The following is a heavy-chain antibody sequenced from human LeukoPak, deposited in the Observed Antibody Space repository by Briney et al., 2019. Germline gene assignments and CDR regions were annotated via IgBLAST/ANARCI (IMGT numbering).Heavy chain of an antibody. CDR1: GFTFSDYY. D-gene: IGHD5-18*01. V-gene: IGHV3-11*01. CDR3: ASTPSHSYGKRLPFDY. J-gene: IGHJ4*02. Sequence: PGGSLRLSCAASGFTFSDYYMSWIRQAPGKGLEWVSYISSSGSTIYYADPVKGRFTISRDNAKNSLYLQMNSLRAEDTAVYYCASTPSHSYGKRLPFDYWGQGTLVTVSS. CDR2: ISSSGSTI.